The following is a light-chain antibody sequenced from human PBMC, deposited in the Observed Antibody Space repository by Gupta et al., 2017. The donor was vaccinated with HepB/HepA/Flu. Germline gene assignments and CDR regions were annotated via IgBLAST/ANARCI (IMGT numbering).Light chain of an antibody. Sequence: QSALTQPPSASGSPGQSFTISCTGTSSDVGGYNYVSWYQQPPGKAPKLMIYEVSKRPSGVPDRFAGSKSGNTASLTISGLQAEDEAEYYCTSYAGSNNVVFGGGTKINVL. CDR2: EVS. CDR1: SSDVGGYNY. CDR3: TSYAGSNNVV. J-gene: IGLJ7*01. V-gene: IGLV2-8*01.